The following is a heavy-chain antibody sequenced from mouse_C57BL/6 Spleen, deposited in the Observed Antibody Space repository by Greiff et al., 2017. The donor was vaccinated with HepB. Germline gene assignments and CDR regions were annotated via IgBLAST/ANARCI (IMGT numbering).Heavy chain of an antibody. D-gene: IGHD3-2*02. CDR2: IDPETGGT. Sequence: VQLQQSGAELVRPGASVTLSCKASGYTFTDYEMHWVKQTPVHGLEWIGAIDPETGGTAYNQKFKGKAILTADKSSSTAYMELRSLTSEDSAVYYCTRGSTGLDFDYWGQGTTLTVSS. CDR3: TRGSTGLDFDY. CDR1: GYTFTDYE. J-gene: IGHJ2*01. V-gene: IGHV1-15*01.